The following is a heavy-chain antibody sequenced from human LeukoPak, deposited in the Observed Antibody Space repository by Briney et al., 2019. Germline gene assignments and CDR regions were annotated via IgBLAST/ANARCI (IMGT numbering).Heavy chain of an antibody. CDR3: VKDRDSSGWYYFDY. CDR2: ISGSGGST. Sequence: PGGSLRLSCAASGFTFSSYAMSWVRQAPGKGLEWVSAISGSGGSTYYADSVKGRFTISRDNSKNTLYLQMSSLRAEDTAVYYCVKDRDSSGWYYFDYWGQGTLVTVSS. D-gene: IGHD6-19*01. J-gene: IGHJ4*02. CDR1: GFTFSSYA. V-gene: IGHV3-23*01.